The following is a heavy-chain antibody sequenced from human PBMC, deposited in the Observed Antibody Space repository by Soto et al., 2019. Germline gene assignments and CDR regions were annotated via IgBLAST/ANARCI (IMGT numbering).Heavy chain of an antibody. Sequence: EVQLVESGGGVVQPGGSLRLSCGASGFTFIGYWMHWVRQGPGKGLVWVARINNDGIDTTYADSVKGRFTISRDNTKNMVYLEMNSLRADDTAVYYCARDGSMVRERWFDPWGQGTLVTVSS. CDR1: GFTFIGYW. D-gene: IGHD3-10*01. CDR2: INNDGIDT. CDR3: ARDGSMVRERWFDP. J-gene: IGHJ5*02. V-gene: IGHV3-74*03.